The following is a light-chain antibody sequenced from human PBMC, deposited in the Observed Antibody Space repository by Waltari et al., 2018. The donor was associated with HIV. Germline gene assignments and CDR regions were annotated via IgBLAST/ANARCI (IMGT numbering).Light chain of an antibody. CDR2: TLS. CDR1: QSLLDTFDRNSY. CDR3: MQRVEFPVT. V-gene: IGKV2-40*01. J-gene: IGKJ3*01. Sequence: DIVLPQTPPSLPITPGEPASISCWPRQSLLDTFDRNSYLDWYLQKPGQSPRLLIYTLSSRASGVPDRFSGSGSGTNFTLKISSVEAEDVGIYFCMQRVEFPVTFGPGTKLNIK.